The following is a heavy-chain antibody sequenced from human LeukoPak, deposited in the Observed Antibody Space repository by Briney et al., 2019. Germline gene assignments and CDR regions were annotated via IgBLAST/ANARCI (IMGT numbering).Heavy chain of an antibody. CDR3: ARHGSITMVRGRLRYYYMDV. V-gene: IGHV3-66*04. D-gene: IGHD3-10*01. CDR1: GFTFSRYW. CDR2: IYSGGST. J-gene: IGHJ6*03. Sequence: GGSLRLSCAASGFTFSRYWMSWVRQAPGKGLEWVSVIYSGGSTYYADSVKGRFTISRDNSKNTVYLQMNSLRAEDTAVYYCARHGSITMVRGRLRYYYMDVWGKGTTVTISS.